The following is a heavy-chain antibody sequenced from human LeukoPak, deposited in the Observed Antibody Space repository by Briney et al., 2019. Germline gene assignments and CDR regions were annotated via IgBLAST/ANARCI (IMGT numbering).Heavy chain of an antibody. CDR2: IIPIFGTA. CDR3: ASRGWYRNWFDP. J-gene: IGHJ5*02. V-gene: IGHV1-69*01. D-gene: IGHD6-19*01. Sequence: SVKVSCKASGCTFSSYSISWVRQAPGQGLEWMGGIIPIFGTANYAQKFQGRVTITADESTSTAYMELSSLRSEHTAVYYCASRGWYRNWFDPWGQGTLVTVSS. CDR1: GCTFSSYS.